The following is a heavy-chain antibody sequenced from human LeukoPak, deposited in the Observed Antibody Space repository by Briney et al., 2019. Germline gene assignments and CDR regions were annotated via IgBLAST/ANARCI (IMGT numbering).Heavy chain of an antibody. CDR2: ISDSGGTT. J-gene: IGHJ4*02. CDR1: GFTFSSHA. Sequence: GGSLRLSCAASGFTFSSHAVSWVRQAPGKGLEWVSAISDSGGTTYYADSVKGRFTISRDNSKNTLYLQMNSLRAEDTAVYYCVPEYYDSSGYSQFDYWGQGTLVTVSS. CDR3: VPEYYDSSGYSQFDY. V-gene: IGHV3-23*01. D-gene: IGHD3-22*01.